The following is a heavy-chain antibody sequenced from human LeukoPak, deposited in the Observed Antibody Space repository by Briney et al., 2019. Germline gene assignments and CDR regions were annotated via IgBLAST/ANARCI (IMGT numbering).Heavy chain of an antibody. J-gene: IGHJ4*02. CDR1: GFTFSTYW. Sequence: GGSLRLSCAASGFTFSTYWMNWYRQAPGKGLEWVGNINQDASEINYVDSVRGRFTISRDNAKNSLHLQMNSLRAEDTAVYYCAKDKWLGQKGVDYWGQGTLVTVSS. V-gene: IGHV3-7*03. CDR2: INQDASEI. CDR3: AKDKWLGQKGVDY. D-gene: IGHD6-19*01.